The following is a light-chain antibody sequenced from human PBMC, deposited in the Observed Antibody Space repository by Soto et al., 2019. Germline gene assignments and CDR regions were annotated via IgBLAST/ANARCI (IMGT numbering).Light chain of an antibody. J-gene: IGKJ1*01. CDR2: AAS. CDR3: QQTYSAPPL. CDR1: QTMTRAY. Sequence: EIVLMQSPGTLSLSPGERATLSCRASQTMTRAYVAWYQQKPGQAPRLLIYAASYRATGISDKFSGSGSGTDFSLTINSLQREDFATYYCQQTYSAPPLFGQGTKVEIK. V-gene: IGKV3-20*01.